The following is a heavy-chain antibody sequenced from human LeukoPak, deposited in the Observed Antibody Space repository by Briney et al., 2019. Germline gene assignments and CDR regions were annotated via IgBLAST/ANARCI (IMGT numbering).Heavy chain of an antibody. CDR1: GYNF. CDR2: IDPSDSYA. V-gene: IGHV5-10-1*01. J-gene: IGHJ5*02. D-gene: IGHD3-22*01. CDR3: ARHSSVLNSFDP. Sequence: KGGESLKISCKGSGYNFISWVRQMPGKGLEWMGRIDPSDSYATYNPSFQGHVTISGDKSINTAYLQWSSLKASDTAMYYCARHSSVLNSFDPWGQGTLVTVSS.